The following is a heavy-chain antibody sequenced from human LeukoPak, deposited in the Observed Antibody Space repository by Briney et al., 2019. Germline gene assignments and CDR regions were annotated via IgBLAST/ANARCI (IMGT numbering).Heavy chain of an antibody. Sequence: PGGSLRLSCAVSGFSFRSYWISWVRQAPGKGLEWVANIKQDGRETNYVDSVKGRFTISRDNAKNLLFLQMNSLRAEDTAVYYCASDEGEGGSAFDIWGQGTMVTVSS. CDR3: ASDEGEGGSAFDI. CDR1: GFSFRSYW. CDR2: IKQDGRET. V-gene: IGHV3-7*01. D-gene: IGHD1-26*01. J-gene: IGHJ3*02.